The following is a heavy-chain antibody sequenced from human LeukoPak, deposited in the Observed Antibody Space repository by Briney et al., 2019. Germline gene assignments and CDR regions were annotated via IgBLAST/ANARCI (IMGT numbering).Heavy chain of an antibody. CDR3: ARAIPSYFGMDV. CDR1: GGSISSYY. J-gene: IGHJ6*02. Sequence: PSETLSLTCTVSGGSISSYYWNWIRQPAGKGLEWIGRIYSSGSTTYNPSLKGRLTMSVDTSKNQFSLRLSSVTAADTAVYYCARAIPSYFGMDVWGQGTTVTVSS. V-gene: IGHV4-4*07. CDR2: IYSSGST.